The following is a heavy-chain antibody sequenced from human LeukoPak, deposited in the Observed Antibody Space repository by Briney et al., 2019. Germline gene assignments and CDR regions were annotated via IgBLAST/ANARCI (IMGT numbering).Heavy chain of an antibody. CDR2: IIPIFGTA. CDR3: ARVQRAPYYDFWSGPFDP. J-gene: IGHJ5*02. CDR1: GYTFTSYY. D-gene: IGHD3-3*01. V-gene: IGHV1-69*13. Sequence: ASVKVSCKASGYTFTSYYMHWVRQAPGQGLEWMGGIIPIFGTANYAQKFQGRVTITADESTSTAYMELSSLRSEDTAVYYCARVQRAPYYDFWSGPFDPWGQGTLVTVSS.